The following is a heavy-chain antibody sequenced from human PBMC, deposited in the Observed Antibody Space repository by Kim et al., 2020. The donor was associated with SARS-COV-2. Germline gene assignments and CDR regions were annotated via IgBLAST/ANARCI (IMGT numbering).Heavy chain of an antibody. Sequence: ASVKVSCKASGYSFTRHAMNWVRQAPGQGLEWMGWINTNTENPTYAQGFTGRFVFSLDTSVSTAYLQISSLKAEDTAVYYCARVQSFYYDRSGYNYWGQG. D-gene: IGHD3-22*01. CDR2: INTNTENP. J-gene: IGHJ4*02. CDR3: ARVQSFYYDRSGYNY. V-gene: IGHV7-4-1*02. CDR1: GYSFTRHA.